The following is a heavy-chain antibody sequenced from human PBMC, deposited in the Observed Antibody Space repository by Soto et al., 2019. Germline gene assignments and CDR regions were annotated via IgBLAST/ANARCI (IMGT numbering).Heavy chain of an antibody. Sequence: EVQLLESGGGLLQPGGSLRLSCAASGFTFGGYAMNWVRQAPGKGLEWVSGISGGGDTTFYTDSVKGRFTISRDNSGNTLYVQMICVRAEDTAVDFCGRKSQGSVTVTGNWYFRSMGPWHPGHCLL. CDR1: GFTFGGYA. D-gene: IGHD6-19*01. J-gene: IGHJ2*01. V-gene: IGHV3-23*01. CDR3: GRKSQGSVTVTGNWYFRS. CDR2: ISGGGDTT.